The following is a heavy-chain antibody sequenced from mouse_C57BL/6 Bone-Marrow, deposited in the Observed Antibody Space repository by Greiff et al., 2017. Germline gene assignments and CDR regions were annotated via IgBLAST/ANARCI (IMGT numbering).Heavy chain of an antibody. V-gene: IGHV1-72*01. D-gene: IGHD2-10*01. J-gene: IGHJ2*01. CDR1: GYTFTSYW. CDR3: ARGAPSYRRSPHYFDY. CDR2: IDPNSGGT. Sequence: QVQLQQPGAELVKPGASVKLSCKASGYTFTSYWMHWVKQRPGRGLEWIGRIDPNSGGTKYNEKFKSKATLTVDKPSSTAYMQLSSLTSEDSAVFYCARGAPSYRRSPHYFDYWGQGTTLTVSS.